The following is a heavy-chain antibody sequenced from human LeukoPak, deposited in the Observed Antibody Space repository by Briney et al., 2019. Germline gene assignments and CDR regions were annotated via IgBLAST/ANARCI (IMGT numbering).Heavy chain of an antibody. V-gene: IGHV1-18*01. CDR3: ARAKRYDILTGYPKIRNNYGMDV. D-gene: IGHD3-9*01. CDR1: GYTFTSYG. Sequence: ASVEVSCKASGYTFTSYGISWVRQAPGQGLEWMGWISAYNGNTNYAQKLQGRVTMTTDTSTSTAYMELRSLRSDDTAVYYCARAKRYDILTGYPKIRNNYGMDVWGQGTTVTVSS. J-gene: IGHJ6*02. CDR2: ISAYNGNT.